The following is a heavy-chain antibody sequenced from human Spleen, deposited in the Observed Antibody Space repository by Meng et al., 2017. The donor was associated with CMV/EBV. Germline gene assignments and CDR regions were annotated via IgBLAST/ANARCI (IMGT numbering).Heavy chain of an antibody. CDR1: GVSISGSSFY. V-gene: IGHV4-61*05. Sequence: SETLSLTCTVFGVSISGSSFYWGWIRQPPGKGLEWIGHIYYSGSTNYNPSLKSRVTISVDTSKKQFSLKLSSVTAADTAVYYCARSMSIAVAVVDYWGQGTLVTVSS. CDR3: ARSMSIAVAVVDY. J-gene: IGHJ4*02. D-gene: IGHD6-19*01. CDR2: IYYSGST.